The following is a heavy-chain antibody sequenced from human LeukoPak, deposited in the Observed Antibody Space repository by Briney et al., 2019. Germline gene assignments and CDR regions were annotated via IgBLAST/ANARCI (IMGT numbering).Heavy chain of an antibody. CDR1: GGSINSGRYY. Sequence: SQTLSPTCTVSGGSINSGRYYWTWIRQPAGKGLEWIGRISTSGSTNYNPSLKSRVTISVDTSKNQFSLKLTSVTASDTAVYYCARLTIAAGALDYWGQGTLVTVSS. V-gene: IGHV4-61*02. J-gene: IGHJ4*02. CDR2: ISTSGST. D-gene: IGHD6-13*01. CDR3: ARLTIAAGALDY.